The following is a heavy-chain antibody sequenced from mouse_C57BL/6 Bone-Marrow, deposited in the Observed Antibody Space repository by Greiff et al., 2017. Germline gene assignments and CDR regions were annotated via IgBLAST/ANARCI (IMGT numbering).Heavy chain of an antibody. CDR3: ARGEITTVAWYCDV. CDR1: GYTFTSYW. D-gene: IGHD1-1*01. V-gene: IGHV1-64*01. CDR2: IHPNSGST. Sequence: QVQLQQPGAELVKPGASVKLSCKASGYTFTSYWMHWVKQRPGQGLEWIGMIHPNSGSTNYNEQFKSKATLTVDKSSSTAYMQLSSLTSEDSAVYYCARGEITTVAWYCDVWGTGTTVTVSA. J-gene: IGHJ1*03.